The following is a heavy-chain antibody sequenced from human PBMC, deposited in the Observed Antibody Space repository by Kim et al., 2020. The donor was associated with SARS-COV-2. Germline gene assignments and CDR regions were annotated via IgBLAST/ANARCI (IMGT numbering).Heavy chain of an antibody. J-gene: IGHJ4*02. CDR3: EAYSDAWESDY. CDR2: IKQDGREK. CDR1: GFTFSNYW. V-gene: IGHV3-7*01. Sequence: GGSLRLSCVASGFTFSNYWMTWVRQAPGKGLEWVANIKQDGREKNYVDSVKGRFTISRDNARNSFYLQMNSLRAEDTAVYFCEAYSDAWESDYWGRGTLVPVSS. D-gene: IGHD5-18*01.